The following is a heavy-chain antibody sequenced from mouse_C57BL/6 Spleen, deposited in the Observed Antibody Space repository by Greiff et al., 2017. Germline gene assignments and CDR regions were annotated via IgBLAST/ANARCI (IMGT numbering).Heavy chain of an antibody. CDR2: IDPENGDT. V-gene: IGHV14-4*01. J-gene: IGHJ3*01. CDR3: TSYAYSCAY. CDR1: GFNITDDY. D-gene: IGHD1-2*01. Sequence: VQLQQSGAELVRPGASVKLSCTASGFNITDDYMHWVKQRPEQGLEWIGWIDPENGDTEYASKFQGKATITADTSSNTAYLQLSSLTSEDTAVYYCTSYAYSCAYWGQGTLVTVSA.